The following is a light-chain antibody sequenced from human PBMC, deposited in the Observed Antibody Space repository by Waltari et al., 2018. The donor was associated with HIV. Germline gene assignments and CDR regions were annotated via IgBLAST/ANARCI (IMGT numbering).Light chain of an antibody. CDR1: SGYSNYK. Sequence: QPVLTQPPSASASLGASVTLTCTLSSGYSNYKVDWYQQRPGKGPRFVMRVGTGGIVGSKGDGFPGRLSVLGSGLNRYLTSKNIQEEDESDYHCGADHGSGSNFVRVFGGGTKLTVL. CDR2: VGTGGIVG. V-gene: IGLV9-49*01. J-gene: IGLJ3*02. CDR3: GADHGSGSNFVRV.